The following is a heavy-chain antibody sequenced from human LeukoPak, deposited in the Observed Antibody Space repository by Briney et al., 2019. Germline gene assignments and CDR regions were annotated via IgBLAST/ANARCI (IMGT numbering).Heavy chain of an antibody. CDR2: ISSRSSYI. CDR3: ASLHDYAFDI. J-gene: IGHJ3*02. CDR1: GFTFSSYS. V-gene: IGHV3-21*01. Sequence: GGSLRLSCAASGFTFSSYSMNWVRQAPGKGLERVSSISSRSSYIYYADSVKGRFTISRDNAKDSLYLQMSSLRAEDTAVYYCASLHDYAFDIWGQGTMVTVSS. D-gene: IGHD2-21*02.